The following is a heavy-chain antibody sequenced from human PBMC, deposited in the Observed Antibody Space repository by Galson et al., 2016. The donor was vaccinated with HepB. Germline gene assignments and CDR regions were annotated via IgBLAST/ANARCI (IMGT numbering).Heavy chain of an antibody. V-gene: IGHV6-1*01. CDR2: TYYRSTWFN. J-gene: IGHJ6*02. CDR3: TRGYMQNGMNV. CDR1: GDSVTSDNTC. D-gene: IGHD5-24*01. Sequence: CAISGDSVTSDNTCWNWIRQSPSRGLEWLGRTYYRSTWFNDYADSVKSRITVTSDTSKNQFSLQLDSVTPDDTATYFCTRGYMQNGMNVWGQGTTVT.